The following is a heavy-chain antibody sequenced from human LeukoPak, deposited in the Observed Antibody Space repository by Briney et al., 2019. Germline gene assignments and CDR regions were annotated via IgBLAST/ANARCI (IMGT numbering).Heavy chain of an antibody. J-gene: IGHJ2*01. D-gene: IGHD2-8*01. V-gene: IGHV3-30*02. Sequence: GGSLRLSCAASGFTFSSYGMHWVRQAPGKGLEWVAFIRYDGSKKYYADSVKGRFTISRDNSKNTLYLQMNSLRAEDTAVYYCAKDGCTNGVCYSNGWYFDLWGRGTLVTVSS. CDR3: AKDGCTNGVCYSNGWYFDL. CDR2: IRYDGSKK. CDR1: GFTFSSYG.